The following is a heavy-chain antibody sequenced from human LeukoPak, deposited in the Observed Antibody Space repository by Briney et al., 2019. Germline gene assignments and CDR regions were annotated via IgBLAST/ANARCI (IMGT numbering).Heavy chain of an antibody. CDR1: GYTFTSYY. CDR2: INPSGGST. V-gene: IGHV1-46*01. D-gene: IGHD6-13*01. CDR3: ARDQPGSSRGGEYYYYMDV. J-gene: IGHJ6*03. Sequence: ASVKVSCKASGYTFTSYYMHWVRQAPGQGLEWMGIINPSGGSTSYAQKFQGRVTMTRDMSTSTVYMELSSLRSEDTAVYYCARDQPGSSRGGEYYYYMDVWGKGTTVTISS.